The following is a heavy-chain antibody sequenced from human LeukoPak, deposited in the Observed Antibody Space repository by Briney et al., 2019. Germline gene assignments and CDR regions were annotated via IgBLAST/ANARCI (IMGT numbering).Heavy chain of an antibody. CDR1: GGSISSYY. D-gene: IGHD4-17*01. J-gene: IGHJ4*02. Sequence: PSETLSLTCTVSGGSISSYYWSWIRQPPGKGLEWIGYIYYSGSTNYNPSLKSRVTISVDTSKSQFSLKLSSVTAADTAVYYCAMTTVTTFAYWGQGTLVTVSS. CDR2: IYYSGST. CDR3: AMTTVTTFAY. V-gene: IGHV4-59*01.